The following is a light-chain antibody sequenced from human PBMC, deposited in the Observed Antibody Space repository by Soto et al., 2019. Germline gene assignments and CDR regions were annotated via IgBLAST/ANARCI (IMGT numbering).Light chain of an antibody. V-gene: IGKV3-15*01. Sequence: EIVMTQSPATLSVSPGERATLSCRASQSVSSNLAWYQQKPGQAPRLLIYGASTRDAGIPARFSGSGSGTEFTLTISNLQSEEFAVYYCQQYNTWPFTFGPGTKVDIK. CDR1: QSVSSN. J-gene: IGKJ3*01. CDR3: QQYNTWPFT. CDR2: GAS.